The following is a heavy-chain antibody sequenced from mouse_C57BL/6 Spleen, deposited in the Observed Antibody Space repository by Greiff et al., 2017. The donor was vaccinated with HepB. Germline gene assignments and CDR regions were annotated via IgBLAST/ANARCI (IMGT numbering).Heavy chain of an antibody. CDR3: TSPQGGRRPHYFDY. J-gene: IGHJ2*01. Sequence: QVQLQQSGAELVRPGASVTLSCKASGYTFTDYEMHWVKQTPVHGLEWIGAIDPETGGTAYNQKFKGKAILTADKSSSTAYMELRSLTSEDSADYDCTSPQGGRRPHYFDYWGQGTTLTVSS. V-gene: IGHV1-15*01. CDR1: GYTFTDYE. CDR2: IDPETGGT. D-gene: IGHD3-2*02.